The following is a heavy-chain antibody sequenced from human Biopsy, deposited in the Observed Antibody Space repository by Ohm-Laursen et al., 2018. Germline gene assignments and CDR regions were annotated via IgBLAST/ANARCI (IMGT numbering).Heavy chain of an antibody. CDR3: ATVRGLVWFGELIA. V-gene: IGHV1-69*06. Sequence: SSVKVSCKVIGGTFSASGISWVRLAPGHGLEFVGGIIPIFQTTHYAQSFQGRVTIVADKSTSTAYMELSSLRSDDTTIYYCATVRGLVWFGELIAWGQGTLVTVSS. J-gene: IGHJ5*02. CDR2: IIPIFQTT. D-gene: IGHD3-10*01. CDR1: GGTFSASG.